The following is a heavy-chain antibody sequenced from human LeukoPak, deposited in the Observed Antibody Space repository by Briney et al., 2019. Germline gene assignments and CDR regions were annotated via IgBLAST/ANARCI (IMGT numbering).Heavy chain of an antibody. V-gene: IGHV4-59*01. CDR2: IYYSGST. CDR3: ARDLSSGGENWFDP. Sequence: SETLSLTCTVSGGSISSYYWSWIRQPPGKGLEWIGYIYYSGSTNYNPSLKSRVTISVDTSKNQFSLKLSSVTAADTAVYYCARDLSSGGENWFDPWGQGTLVTVSS. CDR1: GGSISSYY. J-gene: IGHJ5*02. D-gene: IGHD2-15*01.